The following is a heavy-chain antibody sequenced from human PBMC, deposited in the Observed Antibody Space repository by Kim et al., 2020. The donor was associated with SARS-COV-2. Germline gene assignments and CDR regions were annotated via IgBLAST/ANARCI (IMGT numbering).Heavy chain of an antibody. V-gene: IGHV3-30*04. CDR1: GFTFSSYA. Sequence: GGSLRLSCAASGFTFSSYAMHWVRQAPGKGLEWVAVISYDGSNKYYADSVKGRFTISRDNSKNTLYLQMNSLRAEDTAVYYCASDNYYYGSGSYYNWSDP. CDR2: ISYDGSNK. D-gene: IGHD3-10*01. J-gene: IGHJ5*02. CDR3: ASDNYYYGSGSYYNWSDP.